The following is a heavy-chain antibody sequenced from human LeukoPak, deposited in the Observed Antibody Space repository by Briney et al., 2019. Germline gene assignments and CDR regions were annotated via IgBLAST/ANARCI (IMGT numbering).Heavy chain of an antibody. D-gene: IGHD2-2*01. CDR3: ALIGYCSSTSCIEGWFDP. CDR2: INPNSGGT. CDR1: GYTFTGYY. Sequence: ASAKVSCKASGYTFTGYYMHWVRQAPGQGLEWMGWINPNSGGTNYAQKFQGRVTMTRDTSISTAYMELSRLRSDDTAVYYCALIGYCSSTSCIEGWFDPWGQGTLVTVSS. J-gene: IGHJ5*02. V-gene: IGHV1-2*02.